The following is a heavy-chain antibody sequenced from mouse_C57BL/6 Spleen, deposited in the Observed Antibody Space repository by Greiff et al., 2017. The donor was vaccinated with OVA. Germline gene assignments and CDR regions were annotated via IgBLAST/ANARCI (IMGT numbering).Heavy chain of an antibody. Sequence: EVKLLESGGDLVKPGGSLKLSCAASGFTFSSYGMSWVRQTPDKRLEWVATISSGGSYTYYPDSVKGRFTISRDNAKNTLYLQMSSLKSEDTAMYYCARQGFITTVVATSYYAMDYWGQGTSVTVSS. CDR1: GFTFSSYG. CDR3: ARQGFITTVVATSYYAMDY. V-gene: IGHV5-6*02. CDR2: ISSGGSYT. J-gene: IGHJ4*01. D-gene: IGHD1-1*01.